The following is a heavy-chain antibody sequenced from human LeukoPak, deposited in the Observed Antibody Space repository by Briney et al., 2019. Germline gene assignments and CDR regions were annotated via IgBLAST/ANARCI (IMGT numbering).Heavy chain of an antibody. CDR1: GFSFSRYW. D-gene: IGHD4-17*01. Sequence: GGSLRLSCAASGFSFSRYWMSWVRQAPGKVLEWVASINQDGNVKYCVDSVKGRFTISRDNAKNSLYLQMNSLRAEDTAVYYCARDHPPTVTRYFDLWGRGTLVTVSS. J-gene: IGHJ2*01. CDR3: ARDHPPTVTRYFDL. V-gene: IGHV3-7*01. CDR2: INQDGNVK.